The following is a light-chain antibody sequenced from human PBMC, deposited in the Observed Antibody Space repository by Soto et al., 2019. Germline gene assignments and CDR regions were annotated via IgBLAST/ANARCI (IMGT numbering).Light chain of an antibody. CDR1: QSISSNY. CDR2: GAS. J-gene: IGKJ1*01. Sequence: EIVLTQSPGTLSMSPGERATLSCRASQSISSNYLAWYQQKPGQAPRLLIYGASSRATGIPDRFSGSGSGTDFTLTISSLEAEDFAVSYCQQYGSSPRTFGQGTKVEFK. CDR3: QQYGSSPRT. V-gene: IGKV3-20*01.